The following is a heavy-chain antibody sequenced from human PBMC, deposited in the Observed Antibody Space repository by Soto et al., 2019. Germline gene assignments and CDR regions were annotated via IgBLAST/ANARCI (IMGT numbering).Heavy chain of an antibody. J-gene: IGHJ3*02. V-gene: IGHV3-53*01. CDR3: ATWHLQEHAYDI. CDR1: GFTVSGKKY. Sequence: GGSLTLSCAAFGFTVSGKKYVAWVRQAPGRGLEWVSALYDLDGTYYADTVKGRFTTSSDSSRTTVYLRMTSLRPEDTAVYSCATWHLQEHAYDIWGQGTMVTVSS. D-gene: IGHD1-1*01. CDR2: LYDLDGT.